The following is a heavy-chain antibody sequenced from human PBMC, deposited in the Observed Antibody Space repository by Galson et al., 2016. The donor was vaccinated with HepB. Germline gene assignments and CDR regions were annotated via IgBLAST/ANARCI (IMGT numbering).Heavy chain of an antibody. Sequence: SLRLSCAASGFTFTSYGMHWVRQAPGKGLEWVAVIYYDGRNKYYADPVKGRFTISRNNSKNTLYLQMNSLRAEDTAVYYCARDRVTYDSSGYWFDYWGQGTLVTVSS. CDR1: GFTFTSYG. CDR2: IYYDGRNK. V-gene: IGHV3-33*01. D-gene: IGHD3-22*01. J-gene: IGHJ4*02. CDR3: ARDRVTYDSSGYWFDY.